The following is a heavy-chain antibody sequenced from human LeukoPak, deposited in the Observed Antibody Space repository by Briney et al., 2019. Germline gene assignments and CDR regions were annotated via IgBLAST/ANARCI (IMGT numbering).Heavy chain of an antibody. Sequence: ASVKVSCKASGYTFTSYGIGWVRQAPGQGLEWMGWISAYDGNTDYAQYLQGRVTMTIDTSTSTAYMELRSLRSDDTAVYYCARDGGQSYDILTGYYNNDWFDPWGQGTLVTVSS. CDR2: ISAYDGNT. D-gene: IGHD3-9*01. CDR3: ARDGGQSYDILTGYYNNDWFDP. V-gene: IGHV1-18*01. CDR1: GYTFTSYG. J-gene: IGHJ5*02.